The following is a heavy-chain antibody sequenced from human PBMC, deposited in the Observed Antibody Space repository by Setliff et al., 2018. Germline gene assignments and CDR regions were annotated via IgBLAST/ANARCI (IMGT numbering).Heavy chain of an antibody. Sequence: SETLSLTCTVSDVSISSSSFYWAWIRQPPGKGLEWIGSIYYSGSTYYNPSLTSRVTISVDTSNNQFSLNLGSVTAADTAIYYCARHFRSSKVQFLEYLTDYYFDSWGQGTLVTVSS. J-gene: IGHJ4*02. CDR2: IYYSGST. V-gene: IGHV4-39*01. CDR3: ARHFRSSKVQFLEYLTDYYFDS. CDR1: DVSISSSSFY. D-gene: IGHD3-3*01.